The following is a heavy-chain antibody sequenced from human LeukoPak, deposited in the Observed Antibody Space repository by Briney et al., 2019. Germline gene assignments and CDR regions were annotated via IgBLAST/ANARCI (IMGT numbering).Heavy chain of an antibody. CDR1: GFTFSSYA. CDR3: ARECATTVTTRGFDY. D-gene: IGHD4-17*01. V-gene: IGHV3-23*01. J-gene: IGHJ4*02. Sequence: GVLRLSCAASGFTFSSYAMSWVRQAPGKGLEWVSAISGSGGSTYYADSVKGRFTISRDNSKNTLYLQMNSLRAEDTAVYYCARECATTVTTRGFDYWGQGTLATVSS. CDR2: ISGSGGST.